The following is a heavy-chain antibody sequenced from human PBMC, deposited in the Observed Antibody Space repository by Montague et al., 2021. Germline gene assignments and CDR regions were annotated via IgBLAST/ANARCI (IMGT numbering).Heavy chain of an antibody. CDR2: IFHSGST. D-gene: IGHD2-15*01. CDR3: ARDREAAPFDY. J-gene: IGHJ4*02. V-gene: IGHV4-38-2*02. Sequence: SETLSLTCTVSGYSISSGYYWGWIRQPPGKGLEWIGSIFHSGSTHYNPSLKSRVTISVDTSKNQFSLKLTSVTAADTALYYCARDREAAPFDYWGQGTLVTVSS. CDR1: GYSISSGYY.